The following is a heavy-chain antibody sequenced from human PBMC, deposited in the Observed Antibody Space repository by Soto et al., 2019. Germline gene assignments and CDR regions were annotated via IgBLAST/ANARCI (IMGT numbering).Heavy chain of an antibody. J-gene: IGHJ4*02. CDR2: ISAYNGNT. Sequence: PSVKVSCKASGYTFTSYGISWVRQAPGQGLEWMGWISAYNGNTNYAQKLQGRVTMTTDTSTSTAYMELRSLRSDDTAVYYCARAPRRSSVVVADNEGYWGQGTLVTVSS. CDR1: GYTFTSYG. V-gene: IGHV1-18*01. CDR3: ARAPRRSSVVVADNEGY. D-gene: IGHD2-15*01.